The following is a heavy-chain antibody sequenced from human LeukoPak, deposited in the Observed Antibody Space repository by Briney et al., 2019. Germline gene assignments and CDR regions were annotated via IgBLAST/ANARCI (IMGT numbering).Heavy chain of an antibody. J-gene: IGHJ4*02. V-gene: IGHV3-23*01. D-gene: IGHD6-13*01. CDR3: AKGTSSSSAPPFDY. CDR2: ISITDMA. CDR1: GFTFSSYT. Sequence: GGSLRLSCAASGFTFSSYTMSWARQAPGKGLEWVSGISITDMAYYGDSVRGRFTISRDNSKNTLYLQMNSLRAEDTAVYYCAKGTSSSSAPPFDYWGQGILVIVSS.